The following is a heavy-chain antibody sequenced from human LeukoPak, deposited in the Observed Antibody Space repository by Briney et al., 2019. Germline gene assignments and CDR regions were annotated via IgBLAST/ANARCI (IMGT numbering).Heavy chain of an antibody. CDR1: GGSISSYY. CDR3: ARHSGSWYSGFDY. V-gene: IGHV4-4*09. Sequence: PSETLSLTCTVSGGSISSYYWSWIRQPPGEGLEWIGYIYTSGSTNYNPSLKSRVTISVDTSKNQFSLKLSSVTAADTAVYYCARHSGSWYSGFDYWGQGTLVTVSS. J-gene: IGHJ4*02. D-gene: IGHD6-13*01. CDR2: IYTSGST.